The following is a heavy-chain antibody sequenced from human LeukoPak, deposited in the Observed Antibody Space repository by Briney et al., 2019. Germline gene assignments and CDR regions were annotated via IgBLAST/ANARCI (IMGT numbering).Heavy chain of an antibody. CDR3: AEGRALGYCSSTSCYTNWFDP. Sequence: PGGSLRLSCAASGFTFSSYAMSWVRQAPGKGLEWVSAISGSGGSTYYADSVKGRFTISRDNSKNTLYLQMNSLRAEDTAVYYCAEGRALGYCSSTSCYTNWFDPWGQGTLVTVSS. D-gene: IGHD2-2*02. V-gene: IGHV3-23*01. CDR1: GFTFSSYA. CDR2: ISGSGGST. J-gene: IGHJ5*02.